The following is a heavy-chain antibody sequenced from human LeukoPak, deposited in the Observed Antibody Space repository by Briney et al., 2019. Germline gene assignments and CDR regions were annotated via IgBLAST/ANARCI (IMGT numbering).Heavy chain of an antibody. J-gene: IGHJ4*02. V-gene: IGHV3-13*04. CDR1: GFTFSSYD. CDR3: ARGKRGVDSSGYYYVYFDY. CDR2: IGTAGDT. D-gene: IGHD3-22*01. Sequence: GGSLRLSCAASGFTFSSYDMHWVRQATGKGLEWVSAIGTAGDTYYPGSVKGRFTISRENAKNSLYLQMNSLRAGDTAVYYCARGKRGVDSSGYYYVYFDYWGQGTLVTVSS.